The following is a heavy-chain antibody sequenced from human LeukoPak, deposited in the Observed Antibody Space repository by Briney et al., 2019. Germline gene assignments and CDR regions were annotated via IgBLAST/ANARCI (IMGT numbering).Heavy chain of an antibody. CDR2: ISSSSSYI. V-gene: IGHV3-21*04. CDR1: GFTFSSYS. D-gene: IGHD2-2*01. J-gene: IGHJ6*02. CDR3: AKSVYYCSSTSCSNYYYYGMDV. Sequence: GGSLRLSCAASGFTFSSYSMNWVRQAPGKGLEWVSSISSSSSYIYYADSVKGRFTISRDNAKNSLYLQMNSLRAEDTAVYYCAKSVYYCSSTSCSNYYYYGMDVWGQGTTVTVSS.